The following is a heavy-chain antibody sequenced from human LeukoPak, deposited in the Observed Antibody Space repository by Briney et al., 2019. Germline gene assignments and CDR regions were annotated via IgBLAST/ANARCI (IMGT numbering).Heavy chain of an antibody. Sequence: SETLSLTCTVSGGSISDSNYYWGRIRQTPGRGLEWIANIYYSGSAYYSPSLKSRVTVSIDTSKNQFSLKLNSVTAADTAVYYCARQSTIAAARIDPWGQGTLVTVSS. CDR3: ARQSTIAAARIDP. CDR1: GGSISDSNYY. J-gene: IGHJ5*02. CDR2: IYYSGSA. V-gene: IGHV4-39*01. D-gene: IGHD6-25*01.